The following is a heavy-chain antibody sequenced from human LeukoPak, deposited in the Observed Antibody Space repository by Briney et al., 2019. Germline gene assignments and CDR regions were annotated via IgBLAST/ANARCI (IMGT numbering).Heavy chain of an antibody. Sequence: PSETLSLTCTVSGGSISSDYCSWIRQPPGKGLEWIGYINYSGNTNYNPSLKSGVTISVDTSENQFSLRLSSVTAADTAVYYCARHRPGERRFDPWGQGALVTVSS. CDR2: INYSGNT. D-gene: IGHD3-16*01. V-gene: IGHV4-59*08. CDR3: ARHRPGERRFDP. J-gene: IGHJ5*02. CDR1: GGSISSDY.